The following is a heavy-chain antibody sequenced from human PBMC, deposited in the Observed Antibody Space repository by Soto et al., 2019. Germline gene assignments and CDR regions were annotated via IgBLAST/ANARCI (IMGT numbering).Heavy chain of an antibody. Sequence: EVQLVESGGGLVQPGGSLRLSCAASGFTFRTYWLSWVRQVPGKGLEWVANIKLDGSEKSYVDSVKGRFTISRDNASNSLYLQMSSLRAEDTALYYCARDGSTSWYSYDYHGMDVWGQGTTVTVPS. CDR1: GFTFRTYW. V-gene: IGHV3-7*05. D-gene: IGHD5-18*01. CDR3: ARDGSTSWYSYDYHGMDV. J-gene: IGHJ6*02. CDR2: IKLDGSEK.